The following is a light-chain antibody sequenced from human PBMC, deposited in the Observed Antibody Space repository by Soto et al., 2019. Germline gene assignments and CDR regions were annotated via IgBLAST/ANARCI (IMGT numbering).Light chain of an antibody. CDR1: QNVGTY. Sequence: EIVLTQSPDTLSLSPGERATLSCRASQNVGTYLTWFQQKPGQAPRRLIYDASTRVTGVPARFSGSGSGTEFTLTISSLEPEDFVVSYCQQCSKWPMYTFGQGTKVEIK. V-gene: IGKV3-11*01. CDR3: QQCSKWPMYT. J-gene: IGKJ2*01. CDR2: DAS.